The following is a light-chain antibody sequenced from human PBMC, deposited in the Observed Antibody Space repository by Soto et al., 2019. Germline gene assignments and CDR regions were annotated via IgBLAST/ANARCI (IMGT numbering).Light chain of an antibody. CDR2: DAS. Sequence: DIQMTQSPSTLSAFVGDRVTITCRASQSVSSSLAWYQQKPGKAPKLLIYDASTLESGVPSRFSGSGYGTTFTLTINSVQPEDFGIYYCQQSHSSPRTFGQGTTV. V-gene: IGKV1-5*01. J-gene: IGKJ1*01. CDR3: QQSHSSPRT. CDR1: QSVSSS.